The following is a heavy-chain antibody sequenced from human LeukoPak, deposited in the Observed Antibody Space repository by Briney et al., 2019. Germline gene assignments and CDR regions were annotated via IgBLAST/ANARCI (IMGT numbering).Heavy chain of an antibody. CDR2: ISYDGSNK. CDR1: GFTFSSYG. J-gene: IGHJ4*02. Sequence: GRSLRLSCAASGFTFSSYGMHWVRQAPGKGLEWVAVISYDGSNKYYADSVKGRFTISRDNSKNTLYLQMNSLRAEDTAVYYCAKDPPVWGQGTLVTVSS. V-gene: IGHV3-30*18. CDR3: AKDPPV.